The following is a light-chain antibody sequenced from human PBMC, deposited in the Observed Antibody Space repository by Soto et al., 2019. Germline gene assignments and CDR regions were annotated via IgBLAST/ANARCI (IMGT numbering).Light chain of an antibody. CDR3: QQYGSSRWT. J-gene: IGKJ1*01. Sequence: PGERVTLSCRASQSVSSSYLTWYQQKPGQAPRLLIYGASSRATGIPDRFSGSGSGTDFTLTISRLEPEDFAVYYCQQYGSSRWTFGQGTKVEIK. CDR1: QSVSSSY. CDR2: GAS. V-gene: IGKV3-20*01.